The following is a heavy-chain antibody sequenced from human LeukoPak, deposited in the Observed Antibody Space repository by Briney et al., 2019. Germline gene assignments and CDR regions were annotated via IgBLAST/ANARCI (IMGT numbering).Heavy chain of an antibody. J-gene: IGHJ6*02. CDR2: IYYSGST. Sequence: SQTLSLTCTVSSGSFSSGDYFWNWIRQSPGKGLEWIGYIYYSGSTHYNPSLKSRVTISGDTSKNHFSLKLSSVTAADTAVYYCARGGWPWIQEYGMDVWGQGTTVTVSS. CDR3: ARGGWPWIQEYGMDV. D-gene: IGHD5-18*01. CDR1: SGSFSSGDYF. V-gene: IGHV4-30-4*01.